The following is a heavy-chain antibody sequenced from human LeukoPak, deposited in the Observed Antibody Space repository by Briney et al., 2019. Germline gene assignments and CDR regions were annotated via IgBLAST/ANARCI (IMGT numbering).Heavy chain of an antibody. Sequence: ASVKVSCKASGYTFTSYDINWVRQATGQGLEWMGWINLNSGGTNYAQKFQDRVSMTRDTSISTAYMQLSRLRSDDTAVYYCARSPHILTGENFDYWGHGTLLTVSS. V-gene: IGHV1-2*02. J-gene: IGHJ4*01. CDR3: ARSPHILTGENFDY. D-gene: IGHD3-9*01. CDR2: INLNSGGT. CDR1: GYTFTSYD.